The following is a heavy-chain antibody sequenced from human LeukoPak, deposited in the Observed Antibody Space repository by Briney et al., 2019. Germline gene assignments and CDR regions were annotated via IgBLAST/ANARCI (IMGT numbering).Heavy chain of an antibody. CDR3: ARDRGYTYYYDSSGYFSNKFFDY. Sequence: GGSLRLSCAASGFTFSSYWMSWVRQAPGPGLEWVANIKQDGSEKYYVDSVKGRFTTSRDNPDNPQHLQMKSLRSEDPAVYYCARDRGYTYYYDSSGYFSNKFFDYWGQGTLVTVFS. V-gene: IGHV3-7*01. D-gene: IGHD3-22*01. CDR2: IKQDGSEK. CDR1: GFTFSSYW. J-gene: IGHJ4*02.